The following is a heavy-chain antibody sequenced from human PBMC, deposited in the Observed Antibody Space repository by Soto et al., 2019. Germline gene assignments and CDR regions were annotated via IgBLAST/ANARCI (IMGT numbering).Heavy chain of an antibody. CDR3: TRHTPYCTSANCYLNSFDS. CDR1: GGSTNDYY. D-gene: IGHD2-2*01. CDR2: IYHSGIN. V-gene: IGHV4-59*08. J-gene: IGHJ4*02. Sequence: QVQLRESGPGLVKPSETLSLTCTVSGGSTNDYYWSWIRQPPGKGQESIGYIYHSGINKYNPTLKNRCTIPRATARNHSSLKLSSVATTHAAIDYCTRHTPYCTSANCYLNSFDSWGQGTLVTVSS.